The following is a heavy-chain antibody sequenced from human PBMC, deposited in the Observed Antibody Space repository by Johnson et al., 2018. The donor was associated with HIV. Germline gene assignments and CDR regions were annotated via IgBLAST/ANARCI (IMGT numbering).Heavy chain of an antibody. Sequence: QMLLVESGGGVVQPGGSLRLSCAASGFTLSSYWMSWVRQAPGKGLEWVAFIRYDGSNKYFAASVKGRFTISRDNSKNTLYLQMNSLRAEETAVYHCARERPGYGGHDAFDIWGQGTMVTVSS. V-gene: IGHV3-30*02. CDR2: IRYDGSNK. D-gene: IGHD4-23*01. J-gene: IGHJ3*02. CDR1: GFTLSSYW. CDR3: ARERPGYGGHDAFDI.